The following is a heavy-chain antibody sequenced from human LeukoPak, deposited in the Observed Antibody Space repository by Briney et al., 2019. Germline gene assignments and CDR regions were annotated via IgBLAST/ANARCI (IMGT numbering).Heavy chain of an antibody. V-gene: IGHV3-30*04. CDR3: ARGRRYYYYYYMDV. CDR1: GFSFSSYA. J-gene: IGHJ6*03. CDR2: ISIDGRST. Sequence: GGSLRLSCGASGFSFSSYAMHWVRQAPGKGLDWVAVISIDGRSTFYADSVKGRFTISRDNSKNTLYLEMNSLRVEDTAVYYCARGRRYYYYYYMDVWGKGTTVTVSS.